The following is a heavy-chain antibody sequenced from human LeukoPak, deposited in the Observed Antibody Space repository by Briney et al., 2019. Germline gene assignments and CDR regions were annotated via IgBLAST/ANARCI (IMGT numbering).Heavy chain of an antibody. D-gene: IGHD6-6*01. Sequence: ASVKVSCKASGGTFSSYAISWVRQAPGQGLEWMGGIIPIFGTANYAQKFQGRVTITADESTSTAYMELSSLRSEDTAVYYCARVSIAARLNYYYGMGVWGQGTTVTVSS. CDR1: GGTFSSYA. CDR2: IIPIFGTA. J-gene: IGHJ6*02. V-gene: IGHV1-69*13. CDR3: ARVSIAARLNYYYGMGV.